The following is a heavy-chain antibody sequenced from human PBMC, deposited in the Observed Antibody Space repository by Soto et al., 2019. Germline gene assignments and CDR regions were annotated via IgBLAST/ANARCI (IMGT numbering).Heavy chain of an antibody. Sequence: QLQLQESGPGLVKPSETLSLTCTVSGGSISSSSYYSGWIRQPPGKGLEWIGSIYYSGSTYYNPSLKRRVTISVDTSKNQFALKLGSVTAADTAVYYCARHRYGDLSFDYWGQGTLVTVSS. D-gene: IGHD4-17*01. J-gene: IGHJ4*02. CDR1: GGSISSSSYY. V-gene: IGHV4-39*01. CDR3: ARHRYGDLSFDY. CDR2: IYYSGST.